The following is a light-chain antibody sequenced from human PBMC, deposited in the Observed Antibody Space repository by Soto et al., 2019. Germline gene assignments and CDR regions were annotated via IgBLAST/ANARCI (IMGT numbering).Light chain of an antibody. V-gene: IGKV1-27*01. J-gene: IGKJ4*01. CDR3: QKYNSAPHT. CDR2: AAS. CDR1: QDISNY. Sequence: DIQMTQSPSSLSASVGDRVTITCRTSQDISNYLAWYQQKPGKVPKLLIYAASTLQSVVPSRFSGGGSGTDFSLTISSLQPEDVATYYCQKYNSAPHTFGGGTKVEIQ.